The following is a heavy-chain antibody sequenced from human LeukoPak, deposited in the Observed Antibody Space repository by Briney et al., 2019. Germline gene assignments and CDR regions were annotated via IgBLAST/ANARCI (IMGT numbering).Heavy chain of an antibody. CDR1: GFTFDDYA. J-gene: IGHJ4*02. Sequence: PGGSLRLSCAASGFTFDDYAMHWVRQAPGKGLEWVSGISWNSGSIGYADSVKGRFTISRDNAKNSLYLQMNSLRAEDTALYYCAKTDCSSTSCYVDYWGQGTLVTVSS. V-gene: IGHV3-9*01. D-gene: IGHD2-2*01. CDR3: AKTDCSSTSCYVDY. CDR2: ISWNSGSI.